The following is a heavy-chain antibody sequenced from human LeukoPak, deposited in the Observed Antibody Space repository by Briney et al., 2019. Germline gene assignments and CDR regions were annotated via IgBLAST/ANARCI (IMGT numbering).Heavy chain of an antibody. Sequence: GASVKVSCKASGYTFTSYGISWVRQAPGQGLEWMGWISAYNGNTNYAQKLQGRVTMTTDTSTSTAYMELRSLRSDDTAVYYCAGVTEWELLPDFDYWGQGTLVTVSS. J-gene: IGHJ4*02. CDR2: ISAYNGNT. CDR1: GYTFTSYG. V-gene: IGHV1-18*01. CDR3: AGVTEWELLPDFDY. D-gene: IGHD1-26*01.